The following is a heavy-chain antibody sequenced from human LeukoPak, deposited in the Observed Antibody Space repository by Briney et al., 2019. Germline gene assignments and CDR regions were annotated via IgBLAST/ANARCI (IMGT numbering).Heavy chain of an antibody. CDR1: GFSISNYW. Sequence: GGSLRLSCAASGFSISNYWMTWVRQAPGKGLECVANIKGDGSEKNYVDSVKGRFTISRDNAKSSLYLQMNSLRAEDTAVYYCVRQAGVSWGQGTLVTVS. CDR2: IKGDGSEK. CDR3: VRQAGVS. J-gene: IGHJ5*02. V-gene: IGHV3-7*01. D-gene: IGHD6-19*01.